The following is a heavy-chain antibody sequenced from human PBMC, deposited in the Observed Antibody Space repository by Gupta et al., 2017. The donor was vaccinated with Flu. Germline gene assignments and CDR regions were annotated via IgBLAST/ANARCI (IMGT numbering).Heavy chain of an antibody. D-gene: IGHD3-9*01. J-gene: IGHJ4*02. CDR2: INHSGST. CDR3: ARGRRGRYFDWLFGFDY. CDR1: GGSFSGYY. Sequence: QVQLQQWGAGLLKPSETLSLTCAVYGGSFSGYYWSWIRQPPGKGLEWIGEINHSGSTNYNPSLKSRVTISVDTSKNQFSLKLSSVTAADTAVYYCARGRRGRYFDWLFGFDYWGQGTLVTVSS. V-gene: IGHV4-34*01.